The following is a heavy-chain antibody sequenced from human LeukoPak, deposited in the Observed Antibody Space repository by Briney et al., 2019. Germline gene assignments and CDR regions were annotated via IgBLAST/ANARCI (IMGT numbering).Heavy chain of an antibody. Sequence: GGSLRLSCAASGFTVSSNYMSWVRQAPGKGLEWVSVIYSGGSTYYADSVKGRFTISRDNSKNTLYLQMNSLRAEDTAVYYCARDSDSRSVRGVINYFDYWGQGTLVTVSS. V-gene: IGHV3-53*01. J-gene: IGHJ4*02. CDR1: GFTVSSNY. CDR3: ARDSDSRSVRGVINYFDY. CDR2: IYSGGST. D-gene: IGHD3-10*01.